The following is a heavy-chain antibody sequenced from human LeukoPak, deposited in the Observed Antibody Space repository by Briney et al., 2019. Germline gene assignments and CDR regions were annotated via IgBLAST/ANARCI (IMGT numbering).Heavy chain of an antibody. Sequence: SETLSLTCTVSGGSISGTSYYWGWIRQPPGKGLEWMGSIYYSGSTYYNPSLKSRVTISVDTSKNQFSLKLSSVTAADTAVYYCARVQSRLSWFDPWGQGTLVTVSS. J-gene: IGHJ5*02. CDR2: IYYSGST. V-gene: IGHV4-39*07. CDR3: ARVQSRLSWFDP. CDR1: GGSISGTSYY.